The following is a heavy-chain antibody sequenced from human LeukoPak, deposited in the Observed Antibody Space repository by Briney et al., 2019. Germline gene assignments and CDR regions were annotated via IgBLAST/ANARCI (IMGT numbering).Heavy chain of an antibody. CDR1: GFTFSSYG. J-gene: IGHJ4*02. Sequence: GGSLRLSCAASGFTFSSYGMHWVRQAPGKGLEWVAVISYDGSNKYYADSVKGRFTISRDNSKNTLYLQMNILRAEDTAVYYCAKDRTAVAALADYWGQGTLVTVSS. CDR3: AKDRTAVAALADY. CDR2: ISYDGSNK. D-gene: IGHD6-19*01. V-gene: IGHV3-30*18.